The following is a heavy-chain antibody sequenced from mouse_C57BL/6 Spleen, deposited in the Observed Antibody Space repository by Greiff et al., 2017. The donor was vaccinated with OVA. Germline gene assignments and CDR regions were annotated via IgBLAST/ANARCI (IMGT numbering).Heavy chain of an antibody. CDR2: IYPGDGDT. J-gene: IGHJ4*01. D-gene: IGHD2-3*01. Sequence: QVQLKESGPELVKPGASVKISCKASGYAFSSSWMNWVKQRPGKGLEWIGRIYPGDGDTNYNGKFKGKATLTADKSSSTAYMQLSSLTSEDSAVYFCARGWLLRIMDYWGQGTSVTVSS. CDR3: ARGWLLRIMDY. V-gene: IGHV1-82*01. CDR1: GYAFSSSW.